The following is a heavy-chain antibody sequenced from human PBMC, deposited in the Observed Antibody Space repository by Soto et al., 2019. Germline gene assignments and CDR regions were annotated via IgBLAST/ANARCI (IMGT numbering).Heavy chain of an antibody. Sequence: EVQLVESGGGLVKPGGSLRLSCTATGFTFSSSSMHWVRQAPGKGLEWVSSISATSSSTDFADSVPGRFTISRDNVHDSVFLQMGSLRAEDTGIYYCARYDAFKGFDLWGRGTKVIVSS. CDR2: ISATSSST. J-gene: IGHJ3*01. V-gene: IGHV3-21*01. CDR1: GFTFSSSS. D-gene: IGHD3-16*01. CDR3: ARYDAFKGFDL.